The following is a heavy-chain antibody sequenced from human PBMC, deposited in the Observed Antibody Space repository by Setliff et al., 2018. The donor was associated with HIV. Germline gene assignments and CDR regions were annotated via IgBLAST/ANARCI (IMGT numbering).Heavy chain of an antibody. CDR1: GGTFSTYG. D-gene: IGHD3-16*01. CDR2: MTIIGTP. J-gene: IGHJ4*02. Sequence: SVKVSCKAPGGTFSTYGITWVRQAPGQGLEWMGMTIIGTPNYAQEFQGRVTITTDEAANTAYMQLRDLKFGDTATYYCARVVLAPGPPYFDYWGQGTLVTVSS. CDR3: ARVVLAPGPPYFDY. V-gene: IGHV1-69*05.